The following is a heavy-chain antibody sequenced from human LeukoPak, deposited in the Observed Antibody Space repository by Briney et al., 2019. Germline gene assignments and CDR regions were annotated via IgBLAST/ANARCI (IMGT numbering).Heavy chain of an antibody. CDR1: GGTFSSYA. D-gene: IGHD1-26*01. CDR3: ASPHGISGSYWPYYYYGMDV. Sequence: GASVKVSCKASGGTFSSYAISWVRQAPGQGLEWMGGIIPIFGTANYAQKFQGRVTITADESTSTAYMELSSLRSEDTAVYYCASPHGISGSYWPYYYYGMDVWGQGTTVTVSS. V-gene: IGHV1-69*13. J-gene: IGHJ6*02. CDR2: IIPIFGTA.